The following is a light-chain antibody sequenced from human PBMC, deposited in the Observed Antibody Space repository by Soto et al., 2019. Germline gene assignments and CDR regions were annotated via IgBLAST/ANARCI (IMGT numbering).Light chain of an antibody. Sequence: DIQMTQAPSSLSASVGDRVTITCRARQDISTDLAWYQQKPGKVPKLLISAAYTLQSGVPPRFSGSGSGTDFTLTLSSLQPEYVAPYYCQKYDNAPLTFGGGTKVEIK. J-gene: IGKJ4*01. CDR1: QDISTD. CDR2: AAY. V-gene: IGKV1-27*01. CDR3: QKYDNAPLT.